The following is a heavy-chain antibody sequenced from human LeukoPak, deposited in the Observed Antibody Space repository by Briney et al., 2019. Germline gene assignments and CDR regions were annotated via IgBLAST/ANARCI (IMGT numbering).Heavy chain of an antibody. CDR2: IYYSGST. CDR1: GGSISSSSYY. V-gene: IGHV4-39*01. CDR3: ARQGYDILTGYPNWFDP. J-gene: IGHJ5*02. Sequence: PSETLSLTCTVSGGSISSSSYYWGWIRQPPGKGLEWIGSIYYSGSTYYNPSLKSRVTISVDTSKNQFSLKLSSVTAADTAVHYCARQGYDILTGYPNWFDPWGQGTLVTVSS. D-gene: IGHD3-9*01.